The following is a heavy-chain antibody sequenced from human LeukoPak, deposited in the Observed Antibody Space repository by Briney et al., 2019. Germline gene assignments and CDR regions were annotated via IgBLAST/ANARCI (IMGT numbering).Heavy chain of an antibody. D-gene: IGHD2-2*02. J-gene: IGHJ5*02. V-gene: IGHV4-39*07. CDR1: GGSISSSSYY. Sequence: PSETLSLTCTVSGGSISSSSYYWGWIRQPPGKGLEWIGSIYYSGSTYYNPSLKSRVTISVDTSKNQFSLKLSSVTAADTAVYYCARVSGYCSSTSCYKGGWFDPWGQGTLVTVSS. CDR3: ARVSGYCSSTSCYKGGWFDP. CDR2: IYYSGST.